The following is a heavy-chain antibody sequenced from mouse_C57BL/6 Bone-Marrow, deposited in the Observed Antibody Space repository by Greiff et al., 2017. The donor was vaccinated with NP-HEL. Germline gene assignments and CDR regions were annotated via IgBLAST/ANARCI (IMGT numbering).Heavy chain of an antibody. Sequence: DVQLQESGPGLAKPSQTLSLTCSVTGYSIPSAYWNWIRKFPGNKLEYMGYISYSGSTYYNPSLKSRISLTRNTSKNQYYLQLNSVTTEYTATYYCARSPLHLYIDYWGQGTTLTVSS. CDR1: GYSIPSAY. J-gene: IGHJ2*01. D-gene: IGHD2-1*01. CDR2: ISYSGST. V-gene: IGHV3-8*01. CDR3: ARSPLHLYIDY.